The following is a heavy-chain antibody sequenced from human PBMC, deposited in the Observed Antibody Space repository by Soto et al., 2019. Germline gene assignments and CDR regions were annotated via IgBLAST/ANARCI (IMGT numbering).Heavy chain of an antibody. CDR2: ISTYNGNT. D-gene: IGHD1-7*01. V-gene: IGHV1-18*01. CDR1: GYTFTSYG. CDR3: ARDREYNWNYNWFDP. J-gene: IGHJ5*02. Sequence: QVQLVQSGAEVKKPGASVKVSCKASGYTFTSYGISWVRQAPGQRLEWMGWISTYNGNTNYTQKLQGRVTMTTDTSTSTAYMELRSLRSDDTAVYYCARDREYNWNYNWFDPWGQGTLVTVSS.